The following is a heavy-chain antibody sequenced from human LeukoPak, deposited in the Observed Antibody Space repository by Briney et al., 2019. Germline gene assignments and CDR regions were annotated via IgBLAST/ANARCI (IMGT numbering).Heavy chain of an antibody. CDR2: ISWNSGSI. CDR1: GFSPEDYA. CDR3: AKGYSSTWLGIDY. Sequence: PGGSLRLSCVASGFSPEDYAMHWVRQAPGKGLEWVSTISWNSGSIGYADSVKGRFTISRDNAKNSLYLQMNSLRPEDTALYYCAKGYSSTWLGIDYWGQGTLVTVSS. J-gene: IGHJ4*02. V-gene: IGHV3-9*02. D-gene: IGHD6-13*01.